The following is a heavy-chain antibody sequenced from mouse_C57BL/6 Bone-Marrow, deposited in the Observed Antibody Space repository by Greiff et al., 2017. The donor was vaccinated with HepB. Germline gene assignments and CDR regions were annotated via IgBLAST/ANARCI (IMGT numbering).Heavy chain of an antibody. V-gene: IGHV5-9*01. CDR1: GFTFSSYT. CDR2: ISGGGGNT. CDR3: ARRGADSSGYGY. Sequence: DVMLVESGGGLVKPGGSLKLSCAASGFTFSSYTMSWVRQTPEKRLEWVATISGGGGNTYYPDSVKGRFTMSRDNAKNTLYLQMSSLRSEDTALYYCARRGADSSGYGYWGQGTTLTVSS. D-gene: IGHD3-2*02. J-gene: IGHJ2*01.